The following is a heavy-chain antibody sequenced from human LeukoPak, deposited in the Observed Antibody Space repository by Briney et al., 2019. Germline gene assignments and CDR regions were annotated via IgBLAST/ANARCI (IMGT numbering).Heavy chain of an antibody. Sequence: SETLSLTCAVYGGSFSGYYWSWIRQPPGKGLEWIGEINHSGSTNYNPSLMSRVTISVDTSKNQFSLKLSSVTAADTAVYYCARGSWYNWNYGLDYWGQGTLVTVSS. D-gene: IGHD1-7*01. CDR2: INHSGST. CDR1: GGSFSGYY. J-gene: IGHJ4*02. V-gene: IGHV4-34*01. CDR3: ARGSWYNWNYGLDY.